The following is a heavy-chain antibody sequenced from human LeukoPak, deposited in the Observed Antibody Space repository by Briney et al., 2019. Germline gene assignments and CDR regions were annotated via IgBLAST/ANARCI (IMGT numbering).Heavy chain of an antibody. Sequence: GASVKVSCKASGGTFSSYAISWVRQAPGQGLEWMGGIIPIFGTANYAQKFQGRVTITTDESTSTAYMELSSLRSEDTAVYYCARRYCSSTSCYHWFDPWGQGTLVTVSS. D-gene: IGHD2-2*01. CDR1: GGTFSSYA. J-gene: IGHJ5*02. V-gene: IGHV1-69*05. CDR3: ARRYCSSTSCYHWFDP. CDR2: IIPIFGTA.